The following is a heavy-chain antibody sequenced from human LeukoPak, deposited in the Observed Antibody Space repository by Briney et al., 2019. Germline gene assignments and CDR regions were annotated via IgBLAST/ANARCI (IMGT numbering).Heavy chain of an antibody. CDR2: IYYSGST. Sequence: SETLSLTCTVSGGSISSSSYYWGWIRQPPGKGLEWIGSIYYSGSTYYNPSLKSRVTISVDTSKNQFSLKLSSVTAADTAVYYCARLPGYYDSSGYYHWYFDLRGRGTLVTVSS. CDR1: GGSISSSSYY. D-gene: IGHD3-22*01. J-gene: IGHJ2*01. V-gene: IGHV4-39*01. CDR3: ARLPGYYDSSGYYHWYFDL.